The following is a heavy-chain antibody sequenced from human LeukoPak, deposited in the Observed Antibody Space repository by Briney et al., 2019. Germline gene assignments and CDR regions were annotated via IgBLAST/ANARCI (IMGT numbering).Heavy chain of an antibody. CDR3: ARGPSLLGSEEGLPLGY. Sequence: SETLSLTCNVFGGSIRNSFWSWIGQPPGGARGGFGYSFYLGRSHYTPSLKGRVTFSVATSKNQISLRMISVTASDTAGYYCARGPSLLGSEEGLPLGYWGQGSLVTVPS. J-gene: IGHJ1*01. V-gene: IGHV4-59*01. D-gene: IGHD2-21*01. CDR1: GGSIRNSF. CDR2: SFYLGRS.